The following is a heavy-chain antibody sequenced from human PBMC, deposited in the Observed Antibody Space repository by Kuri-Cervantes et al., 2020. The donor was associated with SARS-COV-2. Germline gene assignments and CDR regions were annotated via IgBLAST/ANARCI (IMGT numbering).Heavy chain of an antibody. Sequence: GSLRLSCSVSGGSISSSGHYWGWVRQPPGKGLEWIGSIYFSGSTYYTPSLKSRVTISVDTSKNQFSLKLTSVTATDTAVYYCGRQASDWHIDYWGQGTLVTAPQ. CDR3: GRQASDWHIDY. V-gene: IGHV4-39*01. CDR1: GGSISSSGHY. D-gene: IGHD3-9*01. CDR2: IYFSGST. J-gene: IGHJ4*02.